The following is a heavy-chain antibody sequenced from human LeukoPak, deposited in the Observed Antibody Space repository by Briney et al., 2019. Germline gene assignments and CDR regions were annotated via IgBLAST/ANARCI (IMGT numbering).Heavy chain of an antibody. Sequence: SETLSLTCTVSGGSISSYYWSWIRQPPGKGLEWIGYIYYSGSTHYNPSLKSRVIISVDTSKNQFSLKLSSVTAADTAVYYCARATFGERAFDIWGQGTMVTVSS. CDR2: IYYSGST. CDR3: ARATFGERAFDI. D-gene: IGHD3-10*01. V-gene: IGHV4-59*01. J-gene: IGHJ3*02. CDR1: GGSISSYY.